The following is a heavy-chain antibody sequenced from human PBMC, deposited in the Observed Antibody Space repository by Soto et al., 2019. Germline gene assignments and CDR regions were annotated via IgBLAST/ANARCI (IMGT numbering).Heavy chain of an antibody. J-gene: IGHJ6*02. D-gene: IGHD3-22*01. Sequence: QEQLVESGGGFVKPGGSLRLSCAASGFIFSDYYMSWIRQAPGKWLEWVSYISSDTSTISYADSVKGRFTISRDNTKNFLYLQMNSLRAEDTAVYFCARDLKAVVNHIHYNHYGLDVWGQGTTVTVSS. CDR3: ARDLKAVVNHIHYNHYGLDV. CDR2: ISSDTSTI. V-gene: IGHV3-11*01. CDR1: GFIFSDYY.